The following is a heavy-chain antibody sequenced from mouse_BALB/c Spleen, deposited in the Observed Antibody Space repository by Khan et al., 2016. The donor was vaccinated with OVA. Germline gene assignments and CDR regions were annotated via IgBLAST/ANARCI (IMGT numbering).Heavy chain of an antibody. CDR1: GYTFTTYY. Sequence: QVQLKQSGPDLVKPGASVRISCKASGYTFTTYYMHWVKQRPGQGLEWIGWIFPGSFNTNYNEKFKGKATLTADKSSSTAYMQLSSLTSEDSAVYFYARDGYFLGDAMDHWGQGTSVTVSS. CDR2: IFPGSFNT. V-gene: IGHV1S56*01. J-gene: IGHJ4*01. D-gene: IGHD2-3*01. CDR3: ARDGYFLGDAMDH.